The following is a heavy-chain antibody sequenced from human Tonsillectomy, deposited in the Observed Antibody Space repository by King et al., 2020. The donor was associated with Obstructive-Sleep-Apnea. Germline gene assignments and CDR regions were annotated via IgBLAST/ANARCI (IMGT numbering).Heavy chain of an antibody. V-gene: IGHV4-59*08. CDR2: IFNSGSS. J-gene: IGHJ4*02. CDR1: GGSISSHY. D-gene: IGHD1-1*01. CDR3: ARHSFLTSMAPPPFDY. Sequence: VQLQESGPGLVKPSETLSLTCSVSGGSISSHYWSWIRQPPGKGLEWIGSIFNSGSSNYNPSLKRRLTLSVDTSKSQFARKLSSVTAADTAVYYCARHSFLTSMAPPPFDYWGQGILVTVSS.